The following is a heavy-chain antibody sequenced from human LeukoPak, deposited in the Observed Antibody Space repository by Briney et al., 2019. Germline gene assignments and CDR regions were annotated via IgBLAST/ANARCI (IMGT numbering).Heavy chain of an antibody. V-gene: IGHV4-61*01. J-gene: IGHJ4*02. Sequence: SETLSLTCTVSGGSVSSGSYYWSWIRQPPGKGLEWLGYIYYSGSTNYNPSLKSRVTISVDTSKNQFSLKLSSVTAADTAVYYCARDRTYSRGIDYWGQGTLVTVSS. CDR3: ARDRTYSRGIDY. D-gene: IGHD6-13*01. CDR1: GGSVSSGSYY. CDR2: IYYSGST.